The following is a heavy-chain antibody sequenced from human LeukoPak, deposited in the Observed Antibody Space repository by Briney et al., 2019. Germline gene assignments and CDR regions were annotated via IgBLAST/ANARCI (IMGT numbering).Heavy chain of an antibody. D-gene: IGHD3-22*01. CDR1: GGSISSYY. J-gene: IGHJ5*02. CDR2: IYTSGST. V-gene: IGHV4-4*07. Sequence: SETLSLTCTVSGGSISSYYWSWIRQPAGKGLEWIGRIYTSGSTNYNPSLKSRVTISVDTSKNQFSLKLTSVPAADTAIYYFARGSSGYYARPWGRAPLATVSP. CDR3: ARGSSGYYARP.